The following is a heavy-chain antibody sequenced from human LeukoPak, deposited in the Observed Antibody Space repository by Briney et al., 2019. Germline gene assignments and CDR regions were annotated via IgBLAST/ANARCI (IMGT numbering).Heavy chain of an antibody. J-gene: IGHJ6*03. V-gene: IGHV3-23*01. CDR3: AKPSAPSYYYYMDV. CDR1: GFTFSSYA. CDR2: ISGSGGST. Sequence: GGSLRLSCAASGFTFSSYAMSWVRQAPGKGLEWVSAISGSGGSTYYTDSMKGRFTISRDNSKNTLYLQMNSLRAEDTAVYYCAKPSAPSYYYYMDVWGKGTTVTISS.